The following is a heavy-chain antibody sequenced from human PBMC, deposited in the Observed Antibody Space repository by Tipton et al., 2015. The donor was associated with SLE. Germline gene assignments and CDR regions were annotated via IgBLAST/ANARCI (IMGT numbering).Heavy chain of an antibody. CDR2: IYYSGST. V-gene: IGHV4-61*08. D-gene: IGHD6-13*01. CDR3: ARPHIMAAAGDQAPTAFDI. Sequence: TLSLTCTVSGGSIRSDDYYWTWIRQPPGKGLEWIEYIYYSGSTNYNPSLKSRVTISVDTSKNQFSLKLSSVTAADTAVYYCARPHIMAAAGDQAPTAFDIWGQGTMVTVSS. J-gene: IGHJ3*02. CDR1: GGSIRSDDYY.